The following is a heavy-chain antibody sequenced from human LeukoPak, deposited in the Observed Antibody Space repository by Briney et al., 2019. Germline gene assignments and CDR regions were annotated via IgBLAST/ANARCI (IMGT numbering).Heavy chain of an antibody. Sequence: PSETLSLTCTVSGGSISSYYWSWIRQPPGKGLEWIGYIYYSGSTNYNPSLKSRVTISVDTSKNQFSLKLSSVTAADTAVYYCARSYGDYEVDAFDIWGQGTMVTVSS. CDR2: IYYSGST. J-gene: IGHJ3*02. V-gene: IGHV4-59*01. D-gene: IGHD4-17*01. CDR1: GGSISSYY. CDR3: ARSYGDYEVDAFDI.